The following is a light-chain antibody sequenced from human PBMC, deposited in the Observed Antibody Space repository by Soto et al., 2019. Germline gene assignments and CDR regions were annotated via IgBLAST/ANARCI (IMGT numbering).Light chain of an antibody. CDR2: WAS. V-gene: IGKV4-1*01. CDR1: QSVLYSSNNKNY. CDR3: QQYYSTPLT. J-gene: IGKJ5*01. Sequence: DIIMTQSPDSLAVSLGERATINCKSSQSVLYSSNNKNYFAWYQQKPRQPPKLLIYWASTRESGVPDRFSGGGSGTDFTLTINSLQAEDVAVYYCQQYYSTPLTFGQGTRLEIK.